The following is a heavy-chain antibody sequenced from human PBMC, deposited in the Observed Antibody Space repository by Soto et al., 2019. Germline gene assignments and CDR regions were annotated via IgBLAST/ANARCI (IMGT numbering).Heavy chain of an antibody. J-gene: IGHJ4*02. V-gene: IGHV1-18*01. CDR3: ARDLGYYDSSGYYQFDY. D-gene: IGHD3-22*01. CDR1: GYTFTSYG. Sequence: AASVKVSCKASGYTFTSYGISWVRQAPGQRLEWKGWISAYNGNTNYAQKLQGRVTMTTDTSTSTAYMELRSLRSDDTAVYYCARDLGYYDSSGYYQFDYWGQGTLVTVSS. CDR2: ISAYNGNT.